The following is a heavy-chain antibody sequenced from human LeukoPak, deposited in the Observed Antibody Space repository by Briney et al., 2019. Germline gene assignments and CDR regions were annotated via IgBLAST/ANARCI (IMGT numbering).Heavy chain of an antibody. V-gene: IGHV4-59*12. CDR2: IYYSVST. Sequence: SETLSLTCTVSGGAISSYYWSWIRQPPGKGLEWIGYIYYSVSTNNNPSLKSRVTMSVDTSKNQLSLRLSSVTAADTAVYYCARDLDYFDSSGYFFDMWGQGTMVTVSS. J-gene: IGHJ3*02. D-gene: IGHD3-22*01. CDR3: ARDLDYFDSSGYFFDM. CDR1: GGAISSYY.